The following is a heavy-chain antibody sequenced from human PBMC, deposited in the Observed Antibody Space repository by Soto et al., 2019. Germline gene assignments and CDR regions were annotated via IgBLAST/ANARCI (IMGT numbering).Heavy chain of an antibody. J-gene: IGHJ6*02. CDR2: IYHSGTT. CDR3: ARAHYGDYGYGMDV. Sequence: QLQLQESGSGLVKPSQTLSLTCAVSGGSISSGGYSWSWIRQPPGKGLEWIGYIYHSGTTYYNPSLKSRVTISVVRSKTQFSLKLSSVTAADTAVYYCARAHYGDYGYGMDVWGQGTTVTVSS. CDR1: GGSISSGGYS. V-gene: IGHV4-30-2*01. D-gene: IGHD4-17*01.